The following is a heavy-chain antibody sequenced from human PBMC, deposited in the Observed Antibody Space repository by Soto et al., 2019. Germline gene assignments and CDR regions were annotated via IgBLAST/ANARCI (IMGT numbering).Heavy chain of an antibody. CDR3: TTFVGGSSNFDY. D-gene: IGHD1-26*01. CDR1: GFTFSNAW. J-gene: IGHJ4*02. V-gene: IGHV3-15*01. Sequence: PGGSLRLSXAASGFTFSNAWMSWVRQAPGKGLEWVGRIKSKTDGGTTDYAAPVKGRFTISRDDSKNTLYLQMNSLKTEDTAVYYCTTFVGGSSNFDYWGQGTLVTVSS. CDR2: IKSKTDGGTT.